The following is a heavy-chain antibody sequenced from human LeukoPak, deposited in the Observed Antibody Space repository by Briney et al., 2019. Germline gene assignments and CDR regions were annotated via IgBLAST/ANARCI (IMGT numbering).Heavy chain of an antibody. CDR1: GGTISSSSYY. CDR2: IYYSGST. CDR3: ARHVMKHPYYDFWSGYYFDY. Sequence: SETLSLTCTVSGGTISSSSYYWGWIRQPPGKGLEWIGSIYYSGSTYYNPSLKSRVTISVDTSKNQFSLKPSSVTAADTAVYYCARHVMKHPYYDFWSGYYFDYWGQGTLVTVSS. J-gene: IGHJ4*02. V-gene: IGHV4-39*01. D-gene: IGHD3-3*01.